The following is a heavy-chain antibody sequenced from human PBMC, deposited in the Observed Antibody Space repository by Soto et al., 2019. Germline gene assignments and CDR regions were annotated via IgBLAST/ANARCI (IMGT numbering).Heavy chain of an antibody. V-gene: IGHV4-59*01. CDR3: TGDRNNRVWYKY. D-gene: IGHD6-19*01. CDR2: VHNSGIS. J-gene: IGHJ4*02. Sequence: QVQLQESGPGLVKPSETLSLSCTVSGDPISRYHWTWIRQTPGKGLEWIGDVHNSGISIYTPSLKSRVTISIANSRKQFPLRLRSVPAADTAVYYCTGDRNNRVWYKYWGQGTLVTVSS. CDR1: GDPISRYH.